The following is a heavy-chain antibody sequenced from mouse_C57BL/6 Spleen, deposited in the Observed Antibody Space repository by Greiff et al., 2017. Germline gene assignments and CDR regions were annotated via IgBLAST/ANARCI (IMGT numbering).Heavy chain of an antibody. J-gene: IGHJ4*01. V-gene: IGHV1-78*01. CDR3: ARDEDYYGSSYYYAMDY. D-gene: IGHD1-1*01. CDR2: IYPRDGST. CDR1: GYTFTDHT. Sequence: VKLMESDAVLVKPGASVKISCKVSGYTFTDHTIHWMKQRPEQGLEWIGYIYPRDGSTKYNEKFKGKATLTADKSSSTAYMQLNSLTSEDSAVYFCARDEDYYGSSYYYAMDYWGQGTSVTVSS.